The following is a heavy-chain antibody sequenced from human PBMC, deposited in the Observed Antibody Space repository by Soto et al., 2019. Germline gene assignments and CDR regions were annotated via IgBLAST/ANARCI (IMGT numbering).Heavy chain of an antibody. CDR2: INPNSGGT. D-gene: IGHD1-1*01. Sequence: ASVKVSCKASGYTFTGYYMHWVRQAPGQGLEWMGWINPNSGGTNYAQKFQGWVTMTRDTSISTAYMELSRLRSDDTAVYYCARGGGTGTTAPGAFDIWGQGTMVTVSS. CDR3: ARGGGTGTTAPGAFDI. CDR1: GYTFTGYY. J-gene: IGHJ3*02. V-gene: IGHV1-2*04.